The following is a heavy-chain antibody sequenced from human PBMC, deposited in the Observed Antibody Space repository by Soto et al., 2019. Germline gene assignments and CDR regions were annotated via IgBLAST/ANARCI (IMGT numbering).Heavy chain of an antibody. D-gene: IGHD5-18*01. CDR3: AKDPLEIQLWPKYYFDY. CDR2: ISGSGGST. V-gene: IGHV3-23*01. Sequence: XGSLRLSCAASGFTFSSYAMSGVRQAPGKGLEWVSAISGSGGSTYYADSVKGRFTISRDNSKNTLYLQMNSLRAEDTAVYYCAKDPLEIQLWPKYYFDYWGQGTLVTVSS. J-gene: IGHJ4*02. CDR1: GFTFSSYA.